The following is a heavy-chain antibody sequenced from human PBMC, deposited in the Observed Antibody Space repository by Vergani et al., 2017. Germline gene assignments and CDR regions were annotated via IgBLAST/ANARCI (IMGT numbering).Heavy chain of an antibody. V-gene: IGHV3-21*01. Sequence: EVQLLESGGGLVQPGGSLRLSCAASGFTFSSLAMNWVRQAPGKGLEWVSSISSSSSYIYSADSVKGRFTISRDNAKNSLYLQMNSLRAEDTAVYYCARRAAAGTGAFDIWGQGTMVTVSS. J-gene: IGHJ3*02. CDR1: GFTFSSLA. CDR2: ISSSSSYI. CDR3: ARRAAAGTGAFDI. D-gene: IGHD6-13*01.